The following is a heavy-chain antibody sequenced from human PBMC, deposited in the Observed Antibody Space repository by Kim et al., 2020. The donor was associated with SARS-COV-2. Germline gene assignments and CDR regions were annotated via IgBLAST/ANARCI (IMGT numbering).Heavy chain of an antibody. D-gene: IGHD6-6*01. Sequence: GGSLRLSCAASGFTFSSYAMHWVRQAPGQGLEWVAVISYDGSKEYNADSVKGRFTISRDNSKNTLYLQMNSLRAEDTAVYYCARGSSSSSPDYYYGMDVWGQGTTVTVSS. CDR3: ARGSSSSSPDYYYGMDV. V-gene: IGHV3-30*03. CDR2: ISYDGSKE. CDR1: GFTFSSYA. J-gene: IGHJ6*02.